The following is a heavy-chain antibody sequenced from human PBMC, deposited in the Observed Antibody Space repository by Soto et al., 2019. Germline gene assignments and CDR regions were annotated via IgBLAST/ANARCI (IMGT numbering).Heavy chain of an antibody. CDR2: IYWNDDK. CDR1: GFSLTTSAVG. Sequence: VSGPTLVNPXQTLTLTCTFSGFSLTTSAVGVGWIRQPPGEALEWLALIYWNDDKRYSPSLKSRLTITKDTSKNQVVLTMTNMDPVDTATYYCANDYYDGSRYYPHDAFDIWGQGTMVTVS. D-gene: IGHD3-22*01. V-gene: IGHV2-5*01. CDR3: ANDYYDGSRYYPHDAFDI. J-gene: IGHJ3*02.